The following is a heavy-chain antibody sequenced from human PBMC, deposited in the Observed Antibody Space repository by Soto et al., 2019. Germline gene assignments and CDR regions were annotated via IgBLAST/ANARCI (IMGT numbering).Heavy chain of an antibody. J-gene: IGHJ5*02. D-gene: IGHD6-13*01. V-gene: IGHV4-39*01. CDR3: ARHQSHSSSYVDP. CDR2: IYYSGST. Sequence: QLQLQESGPGLVKPSETLSLTCTVSGGSISSSSYYWGWIRQPPGKGLEWIGSIYYSGSTYYNPSLKSRVTISVDTSKNQFSLKLRSVTAADMAVYYCARHQSHSSSYVDPWGQGTLVTVSS. CDR1: GGSISSSSYY.